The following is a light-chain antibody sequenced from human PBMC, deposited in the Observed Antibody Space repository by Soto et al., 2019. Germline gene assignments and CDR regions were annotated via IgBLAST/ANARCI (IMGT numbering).Light chain of an antibody. CDR1: QSVSSY. CDR2: DAS. V-gene: IGKV3-11*01. J-gene: IGKJ3*01. Sequence: EIVLTQSPATLSLSPGERATLSCRASQSVSSYLAWYQQKPGQAPRLLIYDASNRATGIPARFSGSGSGTAFTLTISSLEPEDFAVYYCQLRSNWPPLFTSGPGTKVDIK. CDR3: QLRSNWPPLFT.